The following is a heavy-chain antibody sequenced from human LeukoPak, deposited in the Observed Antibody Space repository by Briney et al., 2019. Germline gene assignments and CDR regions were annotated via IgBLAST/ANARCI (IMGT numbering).Heavy chain of an antibody. Sequence: GGSLRLSCAASGFSFNSYSMNWVRQAPGKGLEWVSSISSSTYIYYADSVKGRFTISRDNAKNSLYLQMNSLRAEDTAVYYRERPDYGGIDYWGQGTLVTVSS. CDR1: GFSFNSYS. V-gene: IGHV3-21*01. CDR3: ERPDYGGIDY. J-gene: IGHJ4*02. CDR2: ISSSTYI. D-gene: IGHD4-23*01.